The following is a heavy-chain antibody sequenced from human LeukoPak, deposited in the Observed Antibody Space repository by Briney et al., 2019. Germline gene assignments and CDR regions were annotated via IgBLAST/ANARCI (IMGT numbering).Heavy chain of an antibody. CDR3: ARGRKYCSSTSCQTTYYYGMDV. J-gene: IGHJ6*02. V-gene: IGHV3-33*01. Sequence: GRSLRLSCAASGFTFSSYGMHWVRQAPGKGLEWVAVIWYDGSNKYYADSVKGRFTISRDNSKNTLYLQMNSLRAEDTAVYYCARGRKYCSSTSCQTTYYYGMDVWGQGTTVTVSS. CDR2: IWYDGSNK. CDR1: GFTFSSYG. D-gene: IGHD2-2*01.